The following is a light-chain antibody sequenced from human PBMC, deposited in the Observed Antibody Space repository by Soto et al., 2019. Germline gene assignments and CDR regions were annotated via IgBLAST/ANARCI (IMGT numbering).Light chain of an antibody. V-gene: IGKV3-20*01. CDR1: QSVSSNY. Sequence: ESGLTQSPGTLSLSTGERATLSCRASQSVSSNYLAWYQQKPGQAPRLLIYGASTRASGIPDRFSGCGSGTDFTLTISRLEPEDSAVYYCQQYGSSPTCTFGQGTKVDI. CDR3: QQYGSSPTCT. J-gene: IGKJ1*01. CDR2: GAS.